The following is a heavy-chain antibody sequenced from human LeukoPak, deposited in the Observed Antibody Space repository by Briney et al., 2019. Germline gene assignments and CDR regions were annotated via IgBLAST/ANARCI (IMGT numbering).Heavy chain of an antibody. J-gene: IGHJ4*02. CDR2: SDGGSIT. Sequence: GGSLRLSCAASGFTFCDYGMTWVRQAPGKGLEWVSTSDGGSITYYADSVKGRFTISRDNSKNTLFLQMSSLRAEDTAVYYCARGYCSSTSCYYDYWGQGTLVTVSS. V-gene: IGHV3-23*01. D-gene: IGHD2-2*01. CDR3: ARGYCSSTSCYYDY. CDR1: GFTFCDYG.